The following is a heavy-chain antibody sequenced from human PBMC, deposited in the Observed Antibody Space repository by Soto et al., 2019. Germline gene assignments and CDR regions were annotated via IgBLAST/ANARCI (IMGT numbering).Heavy chain of an antibody. V-gene: IGHV3-30*18. D-gene: IGHD6-6*01. CDR2: ISYDGSNK. Sequence: SLRLSCAASGFTFSSYGMHWVRQAPGKGLEWVAVISYDGSNKYYADSVKGRFTISRDNSKNTLYLQMNSPRAEDTAVYYCAKEYSSSSRVPYYFDYWGQGTLVTVSS. CDR1: GFTFSSYG. J-gene: IGHJ4*02. CDR3: AKEYSSSSRVPYYFDY.